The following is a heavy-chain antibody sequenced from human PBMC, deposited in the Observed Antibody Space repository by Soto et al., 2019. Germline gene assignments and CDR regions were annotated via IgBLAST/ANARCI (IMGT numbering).Heavy chain of an antibody. J-gene: IGHJ4*02. V-gene: IGHV3-73*01. CDR3: AKDASVVVTFDY. Sequence: GGSLRLSCAASGFTFIGSAMHWVRQAAGKGLEWVVRIRSKANSYATAYAASVKGRFTISRDNSKNTLYLQMNSLRAEDTAVYYCAKDASVVVTFDYWGQGTLVTVSS. D-gene: IGHD3-22*01. CDR2: IRSKANSYAT. CDR1: GFTFIGSA.